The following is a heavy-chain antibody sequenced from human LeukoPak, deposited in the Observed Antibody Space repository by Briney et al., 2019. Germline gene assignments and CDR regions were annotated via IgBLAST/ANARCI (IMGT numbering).Heavy chain of an antibody. J-gene: IGHJ4*02. Sequence: GASVKVSCKASGGTFSGYAVSWVRQAPGQGLEWMGRIIPILGIANYAQKFQGRVTITADKSTSTAYMELSSLRSEDTAVYYCARDIGGYSYGHPETFDYWGQGTLVTVSS. CDR3: ARDIGGYSYGHPETFDY. V-gene: IGHV1-69*04. CDR2: IIPILGIA. D-gene: IGHD5-18*01. CDR1: GGTFSGYA.